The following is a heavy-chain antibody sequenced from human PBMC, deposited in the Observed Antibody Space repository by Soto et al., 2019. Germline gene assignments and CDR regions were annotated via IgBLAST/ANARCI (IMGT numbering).Heavy chain of an antibody. D-gene: IGHD6-19*01. Sequence: EVQLLESGGGLVQPGGSLRLSCAASGFTFSSYAMSWVRQAPGKGLEWVSAISGSGGSTYYADSVKGRFTISRDNSKNSLYLQMNSLRAEDTAVYYCARTYGYSSGWYYWGQGTLVTVSS. CDR3: ARTYGYSSGWYY. V-gene: IGHV3-23*01. CDR1: GFTFSSYA. J-gene: IGHJ4*02. CDR2: ISGSGGST.